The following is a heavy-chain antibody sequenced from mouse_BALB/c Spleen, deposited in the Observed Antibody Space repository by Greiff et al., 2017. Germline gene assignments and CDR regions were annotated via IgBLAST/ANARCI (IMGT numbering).Heavy chain of an antibody. D-gene: IGHD2-1*01. J-gene: IGHJ4*01. CDR2: INPSTGYT. CDR3: ARREGIYYGTYYYAMDY. CDR1: GYTFTSYW. Sequence: VKLVESGAELAKPGASVKMSCKASGYTFTSYWMHWVKQRPGQGLEWIGYINPSTGYTEYNQKFKDKATLTADKSSSTAYMQLSSLTSEDSAVYYCARREGIYYGTYYYAMDYWGQGTSVTVSS. V-gene: IGHV1-7*01.